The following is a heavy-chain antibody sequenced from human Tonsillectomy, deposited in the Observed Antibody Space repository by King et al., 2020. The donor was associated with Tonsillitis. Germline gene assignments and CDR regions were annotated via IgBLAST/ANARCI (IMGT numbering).Heavy chain of an antibody. Sequence: QLQESGPGXVKPSETLSLTCTVSGGSISSYYWSWIRQPPGKGLEWIGXXHYSESTNYNSSLRSRVTMSMDTXXNQFSLRLASVTAADTAVYYCAGGGGWLTDFWGQGTLVTVSS. D-gene: IGHD1-26*01. J-gene: IGHJ4*02. V-gene: IGHV4-59*01. CDR2: XHYSEST. CDR3: AGGGGWLTDF. CDR1: GGSISSYY.